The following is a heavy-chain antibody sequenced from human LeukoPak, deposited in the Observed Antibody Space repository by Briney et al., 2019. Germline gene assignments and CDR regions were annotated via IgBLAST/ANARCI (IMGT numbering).Heavy chain of an antibody. Sequence: GGSLRLSCAASGFTFSDYYMSWIRQAPGKGLEWLSYISSGGSTIYYADSVKGRFTISRENAENSLYLQMNSLRAEDTAVYYCARDADYGEGAFDIWGQGTMVTVSS. D-gene: IGHD4-17*01. CDR1: GFTFSDYY. V-gene: IGHV3-11*01. CDR3: ARDADYGEGAFDI. CDR2: ISSGGSTI. J-gene: IGHJ3*02.